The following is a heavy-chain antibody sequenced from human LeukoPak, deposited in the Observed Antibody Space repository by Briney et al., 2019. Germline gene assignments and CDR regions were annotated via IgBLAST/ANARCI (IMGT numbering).Heavy chain of an antibody. D-gene: IGHD1-26*01. J-gene: IGHJ4*02. CDR2: IYTSGST. V-gene: IGHV4-61*02. Sequence: SETLSLTCTVSGGSISSSSYYWSWIRQPAGKGLEWIGRIYTSGSTNYNPSLKSRVTMSVDTSKNQFFLKLSSVTAADTAVYYCAREGRSGELTVGGQGTLVTVSS. CDR1: GGSISSSSYY. CDR3: AREGRSGELTV.